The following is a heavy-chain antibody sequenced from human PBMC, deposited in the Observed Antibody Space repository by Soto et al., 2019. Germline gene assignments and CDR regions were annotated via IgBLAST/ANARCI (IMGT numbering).Heavy chain of an antibody. D-gene: IGHD3-22*01. CDR1: GFTFSSYG. CDR2: IWYDGSNK. V-gene: IGHV3-33*01. Sequence: VQLVESGGGVVQPGRSLRLSCAASGFTFSSYGMHWVRQAPGKGLEWVAVIWYDGSNKYYADSVKGRFTISRDNSKNTLYLQMNSLRAEDTAVYYCATAVVSQVVVDYWGQGTLVTVSS. CDR3: ATAVVSQVVVDY. J-gene: IGHJ4*02.